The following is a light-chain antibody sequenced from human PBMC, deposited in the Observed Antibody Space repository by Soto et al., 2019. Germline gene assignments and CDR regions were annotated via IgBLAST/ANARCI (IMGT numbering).Light chain of an antibody. J-gene: IGKJ1*01. V-gene: IGKV3-20*01. Sequence: DIVMTQSPATLSVSAGETATLSCRASQTVYNGFLAWYQQKPGQAPRLLIYGASSRATGIPDRFSGSGSGTDFTLTISSLEPEDFAVYYCQQYVSSPRTFGQGTKVEI. CDR3: QQYVSSPRT. CDR2: GAS. CDR1: QTVYNGF.